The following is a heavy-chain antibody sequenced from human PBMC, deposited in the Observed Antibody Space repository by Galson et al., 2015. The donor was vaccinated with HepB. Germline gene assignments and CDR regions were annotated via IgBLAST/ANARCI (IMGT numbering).Heavy chain of an antibody. CDR1: GFTFSSYG. CDR2: IWYDGSNK. J-gene: IGHJ4*02. V-gene: IGHV3-33*08. D-gene: IGHD6-13*01. Sequence: SLRLSCAASGFTFSSYGMHWVRQAPGKGLEWVAVIWYDGSNKYYADSVKGRFTISRDNSKNTLYLQMNSLRAEDTAVYYCARGCIAAGRVTYYFDYWGQGTLVTVSS. CDR3: ARGCIAAGRVTYYFDY.